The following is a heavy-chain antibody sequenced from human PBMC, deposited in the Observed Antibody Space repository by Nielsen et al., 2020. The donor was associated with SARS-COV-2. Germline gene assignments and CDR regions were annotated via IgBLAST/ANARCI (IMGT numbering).Heavy chain of an antibody. CDR2: IGSAGDT. CDR1: GFTFSSYD. CDR3: ARGGYGWIGGGMDV. J-gene: IGHJ6*02. Sequence: GESLKISCAGSGFTFSSYDMRWVRQAPGKGLEWVSAIGSAGDTYYPGSVKGRFTISRENAKNSLYLQMNSLRAGDTAVYYCARGGYGWIGGGMDVWGQGTTVTVSS. V-gene: IGHV3-13*04. D-gene: IGHD3-10*01.